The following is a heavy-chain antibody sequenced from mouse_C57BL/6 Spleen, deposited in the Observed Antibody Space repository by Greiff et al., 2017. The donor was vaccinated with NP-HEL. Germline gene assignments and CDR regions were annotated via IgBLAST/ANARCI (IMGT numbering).Heavy chain of an antibody. CDR2: IDPEDGET. Sequence: EVQLQQSGAELVKPGASVKLSCTASGFNIKDYYMHWVKQRTEQGLEWIGRIDPEDGETKYAPQFQGKATITADTSSNTAYLQLNSLTSEDTAVYYCARSDDDVDYAMDYWGQGTSVTVSS. D-gene: IGHD2-4*01. CDR1: GFNIKDYY. J-gene: IGHJ4*01. CDR3: ARSDDDVDYAMDY. V-gene: IGHV14-2*01.